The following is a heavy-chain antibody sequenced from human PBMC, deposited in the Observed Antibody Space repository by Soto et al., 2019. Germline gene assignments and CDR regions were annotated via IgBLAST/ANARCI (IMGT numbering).Heavy chain of an antibody. D-gene: IGHD4-17*01. CDR2: IYYSGST. Sequence: QVQLQESGPGLVKPSQTLSLTCTVSGGSISSGGYYWSWIRQHPGKGLEWIGYIYYSGSTYYNPSPHSRPITLVDTSKNQSSLQLRSVTAADTAVYYCGRTVLPTVTTPYYYYYYYMDVWGKGTTVTVSS. V-gene: IGHV4-31*03. CDR1: GGSISSGGYY. CDR3: GRTVLPTVTTPYYYYYYYMDV. J-gene: IGHJ6*03.